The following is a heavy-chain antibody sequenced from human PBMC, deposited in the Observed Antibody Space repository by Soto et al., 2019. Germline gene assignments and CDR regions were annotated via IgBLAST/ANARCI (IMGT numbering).Heavy chain of an antibody. J-gene: IGHJ6*02. CDR3: AKDGTGPGYYYYGMDV. Sequence: PGGSLRLSCAASGFTFSSYGMHWVRQAPGKGLEWVAVISYDGSNKYYADSVKGRFTISRDDSKNTLYLQMNSLRAEDTAVYYCAKDGTGPGYYYYGMDVWGQGTTVTVSS. V-gene: IGHV3-30*18. CDR2: ISYDGSNK. CDR1: GFTFSSYG.